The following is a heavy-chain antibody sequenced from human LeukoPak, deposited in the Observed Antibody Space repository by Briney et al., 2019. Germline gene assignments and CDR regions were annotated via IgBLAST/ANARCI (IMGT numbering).Heavy chain of an antibody. CDR2: ITSSGNTI. V-gene: IGHV3-48*03. Sequence: GGSLRLSCAASGFTFSSYEMNWVRQAPGKGPEWVSYITSSGNTIYYADSVKGRFTISRDNAKNSLYLQMNSLGAEDTAVYYCARLTTMTTTGGPFDYWGQGTLVTVSS. CDR3: ARLTTMTTTGGPFDY. J-gene: IGHJ4*02. D-gene: IGHD4-17*01. CDR1: GFTFSSYE.